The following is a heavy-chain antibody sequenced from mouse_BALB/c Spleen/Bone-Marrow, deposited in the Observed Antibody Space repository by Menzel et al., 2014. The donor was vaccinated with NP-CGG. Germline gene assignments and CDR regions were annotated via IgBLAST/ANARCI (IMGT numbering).Heavy chain of an antibody. V-gene: IGHV2-9*02. CDR1: GFSLTSYG. Sequence: QVQLKESGPGLVAPSQNLSITCTVSGFSLTSYGVHWVRRPPGKGLEWLGVIWAGGSTIYNSALMSRLSISKDNSKSQVFLKMNSLQTDDTALYYCARDRGGSSRALDYWGQGTSVTVSS. CDR2: IWAGGST. CDR3: ARDRGGSSRALDY. D-gene: IGHD1-1*02. J-gene: IGHJ4*01.